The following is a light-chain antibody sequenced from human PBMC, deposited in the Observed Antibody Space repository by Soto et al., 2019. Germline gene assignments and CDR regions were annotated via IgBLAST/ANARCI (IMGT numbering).Light chain of an antibody. CDR3: QQFNTSPLT. CDR1: QDIRSA. V-gene: IGKV1-13*02. J-gene: IGKJ1*01. CDR2: DVS. Sequence: AIQLTQSPSSLSASVGDRVAITCRASQDIRSALAWYQQRPGKPPKLLIFDVSALESGVPARFSGSGSGSDFTLTISSLRPEDFATYYCQQFNTSPLTFGQGTRVEIK.